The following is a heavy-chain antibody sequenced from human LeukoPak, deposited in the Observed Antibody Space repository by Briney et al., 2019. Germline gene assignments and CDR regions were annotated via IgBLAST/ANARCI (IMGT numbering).Heavy chain of an antibody. CDR3: ARDTADSSGYHY. D-gene: IGHD3-22*01. CDR2: IYSGGST. V-gene: IGHV3-53*01. J-gene: IGHJ4*02. Sequence: PGGSLRLSCAASGFTFSSYAMSWVRQAPGKGLEWVSIIYSGGSTYYADSVKGRFTISRDNSKNTLYLQMNSLRAEDTAVYYCARDTADSSGYHYWGQGTLVTVSS. CDR1: GFTFSSYA.